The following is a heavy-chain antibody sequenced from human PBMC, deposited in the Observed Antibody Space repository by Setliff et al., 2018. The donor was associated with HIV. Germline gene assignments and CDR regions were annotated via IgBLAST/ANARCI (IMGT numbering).Heavy chain of an antibody. CDR1: GGSASNSRYY. Sequence: ETLSLTCTVSGGSASNSRYYWAWIRQPPGKGLEYIGSIYYNEKTYYSPSLKGRVTISVDTSKNQFSLTLTSVTAADTAVYYCASRVYYYDSSGYLREEGFDPWGQGTLVTVSS. CDR2: IYYNEKT. J-gene: IGHJ5*02. CDR3: ASRVYYYDSSGYLREEGFDP. D-gene: IGHD3-22*01. V-gene: IGHV4-39*01.